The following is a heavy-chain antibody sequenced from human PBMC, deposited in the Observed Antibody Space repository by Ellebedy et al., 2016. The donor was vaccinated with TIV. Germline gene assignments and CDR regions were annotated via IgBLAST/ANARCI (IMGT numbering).Heavy chain of an antibody. CDR2: INHSGST. Sequence: SETLSLXXAVYGGSFSGYYWSWIRQPPGKGLEWIGEINHSGSTNYNPSLKSRVTISVDTSKNQFSLKLSSVTAADTAVYYCARDFQSSGGTQGVLRFFGRHMDVWGKGTTVTVSS. D-gene: IGHD3-3*01. CDR3: ARDFQSSGGTQGVLRFFGRHMDV. J-gene: IGHJ6*03. V-gene: IGHV4-34*01. CDR1: GGSFSGYY.